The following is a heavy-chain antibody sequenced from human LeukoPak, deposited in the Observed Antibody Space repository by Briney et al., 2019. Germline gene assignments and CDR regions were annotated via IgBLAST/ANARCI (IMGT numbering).Heavy chain of an antibody. V-gene: IGHV4-30-2*01. J-gene: IGHJ3*02. CDR1: GGSISSGGYS. CDR2: IYHSGST. D-gene: IGHD3-16*01. Sequence: ASETLSLTYAVSGGSISSGGYSWSWIRQPPGKGLEWIGYIYHSGSTYYNPSLKSRVTISVDRSKNQFSLKLSSVTAADTAVYYCARGGHAAAFDIWGQGTMVTVSS. CDR3: ARGGHAAAFDI.